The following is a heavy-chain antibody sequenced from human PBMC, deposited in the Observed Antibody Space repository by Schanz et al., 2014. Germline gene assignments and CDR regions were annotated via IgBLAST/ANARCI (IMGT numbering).Heavy chain of an antibody. CDR2: ISGSGGDT. V-gene: IGHV3-23*01. Sequence: EVQLLESGGGLVQPGGSLRLSCAASGFSFSIFAMTWVRQAPGQGLEWVSTISGSGGDTYPADSVKGRFTISRDNSKNSLYLQMNSLRAEDTGVYYCARGREVVTKIFDVWGQGTKVTVSS. J-gene: IGHJ3*01. CDR3: ARGREVVTKIFDV. CDR1: GFSFSIFA. D-gene: IGHD3-22*01.